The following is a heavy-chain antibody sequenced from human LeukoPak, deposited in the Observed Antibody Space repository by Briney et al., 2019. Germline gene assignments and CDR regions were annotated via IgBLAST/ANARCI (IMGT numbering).Heavy chain of an antibody. CDR3: ARAYCGSDCYSRAMDY. J-gene: IGHJ4*02. CDR1: GFTFTSHW. Sequence: YPGGSLRLSCAASGFTFTSHWMHWVRQAPGKGLAWVARINSEGSSTSYADSVKGRFTISRDNAKNTLYLQMSSLRAEDTAVYYCARAYCGSDCYSRAMDYWGQGTLVTV. V-gene: IGHV3-74*01. D-gene: IGHD2-21*02. CDR2: INSEGSST.